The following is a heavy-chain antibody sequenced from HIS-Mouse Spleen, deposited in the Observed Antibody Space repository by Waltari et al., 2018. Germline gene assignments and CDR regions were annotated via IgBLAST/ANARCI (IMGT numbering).Heavy chain of an antibody. V-gene: IGHV3-7*01. CDR3: ARARMTLYY. CDR2: IKQDGSEK. CDR1: GFTFSCYW. D-gene: IGHD2-2*01. Sequence: EVQLVESGGGLVQPGGSLRLSCAASGFTFSCYWLCWVRQAPGKGLEWVANIKQDGSEKYYVDSVKGRFTISRDNAKNSLYLQMNSLRAEDTAVYYCARARMTLYYWGQGTLVTVSS. J-gene: IGHJ4*02.